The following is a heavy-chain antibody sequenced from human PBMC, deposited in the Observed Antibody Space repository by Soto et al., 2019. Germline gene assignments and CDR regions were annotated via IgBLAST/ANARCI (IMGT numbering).Heavy chain of an antibody. V-gene: IGHV5-10-1*01. CDR3: ARRYSSSSLPDY. J-gene: IGHJ4*02. CDR2: IDPSNSYT. CDR1: GYSFTNFC. D-gene: IGHD6-6*01. Sequence: PGESLKISCNGSGYSFTNFCITLVLQMPGKGLDWMGRIDPSNSYTNYSPSFQGHVTISTDKSISTAYLQWSSLKASDTAMYYCARRYSSSSLPDYWGQGTLVTVSS.